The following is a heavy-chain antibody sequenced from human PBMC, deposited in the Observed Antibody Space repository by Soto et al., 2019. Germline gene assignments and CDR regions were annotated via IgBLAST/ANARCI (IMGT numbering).Heavy chain of an antibody. J-gene: IGHJ5*02. D-gene: IGHD4-17*01. V-gene: IGHV1-69*02. CDR1: GGTFSSYT. Sequence: QVQLVQSGAEVKKPGSSVKVSCKASGGTFSSYTISWVRQAPGQGLEWMGRIIPILGIANYAQKFLGIVTITADQTTTTAYIALSSLSSEDTAVYYCAAEYGGNSPWGQGTLVTVSS. CDR3: AAEYGGNSP. CDR2: IIPILGIA.